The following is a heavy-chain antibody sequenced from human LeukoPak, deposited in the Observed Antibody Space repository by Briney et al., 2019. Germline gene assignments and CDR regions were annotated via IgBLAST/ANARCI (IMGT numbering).Heavy chain of an antibody. D-gene: IGHD3-10*01. Sequence: VASVKVSCKASGYTFTSNGISWVRQAPGQGLEWMAWISTYNGNTNYAQKLQSRVTMTTDTSTSTAYMELRSLTSDDTAVYYCARDYYGSGSYPYFDYWGQGTLVTVSS. CDR1: GYTFTSNG. V-gene: IGHV1-18*01. J-gene: IGHJ4*02. CDR3: ARDYYGSGSYPYFDY. CDR2: ISTYNGNT.